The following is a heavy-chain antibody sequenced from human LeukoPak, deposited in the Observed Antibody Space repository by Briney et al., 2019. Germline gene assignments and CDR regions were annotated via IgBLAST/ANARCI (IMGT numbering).Heavy chain of an antibody. V-gene: IGHV1-69*06. J-gene: IGHJ4*02. Sequence: ASVKVSCKASGGTFRSYAISWVRQSPGQRLEWRGGIIPIFGTANYAQKFQGRVTITADKSTRTAYMELSSLRSEDTAVYYCARDTDYYDSSGYYYVRDYWGQGTLVTVSS. CDR1: GGTFRSYA. D-gene: IGHD3-22*01. CDR2: IIPIFGTA. CDR3: ARDTDYYDSSGYYYVRDY.